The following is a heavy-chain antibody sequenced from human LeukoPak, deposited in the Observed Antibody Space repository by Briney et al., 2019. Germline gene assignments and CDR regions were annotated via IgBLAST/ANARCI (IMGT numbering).Heavy chain of an antibody. D-gene: IGHD3-10*01. V-gene: IGHV4-39*07. Sequence: SETLSLTCTVSGGSISSSSYYWGWIRQSPGKGLELIGEIYHSGSINYNPSLKSRVTISLDKSKNQFSLNLSSVTAADTAVYYCARGFYPSGDSICWFDPWGQGTLVTVSS. J-gene: IGHJ5*02. CDR2: IYHSGSI. CDR3: ARGFYPSGDSICWFDP. CDR1: GGSISSSSYY.